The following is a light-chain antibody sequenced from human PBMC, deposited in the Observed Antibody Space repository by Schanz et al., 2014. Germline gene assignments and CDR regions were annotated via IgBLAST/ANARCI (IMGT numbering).Light chain of an antibody. V-gene: IGLV2-8*01. CDR2: DVS. Sequence: QSALTQPASVSGSPGQSVTISCTGTSSDIGGYNYVSWYQQHPGKAPKLIIFDVSNRPSGVPDRLSGSKSGNTASLTGSGLQAEDEAAYYCSSYAGSKYFGVFGGGTKVTVL. CDR3: SSYAGSKYFGV. CDR1: SSDIGGYNY. J-gene: IGLJ3*02.